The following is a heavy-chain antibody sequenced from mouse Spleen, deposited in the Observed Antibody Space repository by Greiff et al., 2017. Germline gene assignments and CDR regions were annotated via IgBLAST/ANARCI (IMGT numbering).Heavy chain of an antibody. J-gene: IGHJ4*01. Sequence: QVQLKQPGAELVRPGTSVKLSCKASGYTFTSYWMHWVKQRPGQGLEWIGVIDPSDSYTNYNQKFKGKATLTVDTSSSTAYMQLSSLTSEDSAVYYCARAGGYDDGYYAMDYWGQGTSVTVSS. CDR1: GYTFTSYW. CDR3: ARAGGYDDGYYAMDY. D-gene: IGHD2-2*01. V-gene: IGHV1-59*01. CDR2: IDPSDSYT.